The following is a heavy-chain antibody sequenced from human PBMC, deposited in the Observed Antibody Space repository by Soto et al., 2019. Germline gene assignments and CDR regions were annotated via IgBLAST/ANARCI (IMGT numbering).Heavy chain of an antibody. D-gene: IGHD3-22*01. J-gene: IGHJ4*02. CDR3: VPYHFDSVDY. CDR2: IYPGDSET. V-gene: IGHV5-51*01. CDR1: GFTFTNYW. Sequence: GESLKISCRGSGFTFTNYWIAWVRQMPGKGLEWMGIIYPGDSETSYSPSFQGQVIISADKSINTAYLQWSSLKASDTAMYYCVPYHFDSVDYWGQGTLVTVSS.